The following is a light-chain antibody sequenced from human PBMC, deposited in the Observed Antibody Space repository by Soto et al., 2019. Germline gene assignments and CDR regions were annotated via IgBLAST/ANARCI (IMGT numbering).Light chain of an antibody. CDR3: SSYAGSNNYV. V-gene: IGLV2-8*01. CDR1: SSDVGGYNY. Sequence: PPPPASGSPGQSVTISCTGTSSDVGGYNYVSWYQQHPGKAPKLMIYEVSKRPSGVPDRFSGSKSGNTASLTVSGLQAEDEADYYCSSYAGSNNYVFGTGTKVTV. CDR2: EVS. J-gene: IGLJ1*01.